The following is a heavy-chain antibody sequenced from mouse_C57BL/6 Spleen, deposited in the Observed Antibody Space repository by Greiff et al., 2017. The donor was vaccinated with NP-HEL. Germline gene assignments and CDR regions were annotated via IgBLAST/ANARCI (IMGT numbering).Heavy chain of an antibody. CDR2: ISDGGSYT. CDR1: GFTFSSYA. J-gene: IGHJ2*01. V-gene: IGHV5-4*01. D-gene: IGHD3-2*02. Sequence: EVQVVESGGGLVKPGGSLKLSCAASGFTFSSYAMSWVRQTPEKRLEWVATISDGGSYTYYPDNVKGRFTISRDNAKNNLYLQMSHLKSEDTAMYYCASDPGDSSGYVGLFDYWGQGTTLTVSS. CDR3: ASDPGDSSGYVGLFDY.